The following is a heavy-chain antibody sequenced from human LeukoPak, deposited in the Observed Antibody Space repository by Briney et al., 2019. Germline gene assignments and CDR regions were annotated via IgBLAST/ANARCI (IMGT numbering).Heavy chain of an antibody. J-gene: IGHJ6*03. CDR3: ANRRDTNPGGYYYYMDV. V-gene: IGHV4-34*01. Sequence: PSETLSLTCAVYGGSFSGYYWSWIREPPGKGLEWIGEINHSGSNNYNPSLKSRVTISVDTSKNQFSLKLSSVAAADTAVYYCANRRDTNPGGYYYYMDVWGKGTTVTVSS. CDR1: GGSFSGYY. D-gene: IGHD1-26*01. CDR2: INHSGSN.